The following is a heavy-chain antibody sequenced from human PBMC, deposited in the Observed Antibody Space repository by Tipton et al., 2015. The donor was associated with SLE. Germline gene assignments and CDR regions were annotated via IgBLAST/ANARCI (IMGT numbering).Heavy chain of an antibody. CDR3: ARDTAEAYFDY. Sequence: SLRVSCAASGFTFSSYSMNWVRQAPGKGLEWVSSISSSSSYIYYADSVKGRFTISRDNAKNSLYLQMSSLRAEDTAVYYCARDTAEAYFDYWGQGTLVTVSS. J-gene: IGHJ4*02. CDR2: ISSSSSYI. D-gene: IGHD2-21*02. V-gene: IGHV3-21*01. CDR1: GFTFSSYS.